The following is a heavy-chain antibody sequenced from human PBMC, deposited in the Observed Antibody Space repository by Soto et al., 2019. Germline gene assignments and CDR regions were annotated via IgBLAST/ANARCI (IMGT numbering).Heavy chain of an antibody. V-gene: IGHV1-18*01. CDR2: ISAYTDDP. Sequence: ASVKVSCKASGNTFTNFGVTWVRQAPGQGLEWMGWISAYTDDPNYAQKFQGRVTMTVDTSTSTAYLDLRSLTSDDTAVYYCARVIPGAEAWFDPWGQGTLVTVSS. CDR3: ARVIPGAEAWFDP. J-gene: IGHJ5*02. D-gene: IGHD2-2*01. CDR1: GNTFTNFG.